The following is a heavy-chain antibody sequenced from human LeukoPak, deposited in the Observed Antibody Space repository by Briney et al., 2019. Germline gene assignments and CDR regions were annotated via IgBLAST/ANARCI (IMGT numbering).Heavy chain of an antibody. D-gene: IGHD3-22*01. V-gene: IGHV4-4*02. J-gene: IGHJ4*02. CDR2: MYLSGTT. CDR1: GDSINGLDL. CDR3: AGLVGRYSSGLYYYYFDY. Sequence: SGTLSLTCTVSGDSINGLDLWSWVRQPPGKGLEWIGEMYLSGTTHSNPSVKSRVTMSIDKSKNQFFLNLSSVTAADTAVYYCAGLVGRYSSGLYYYYFDYWGQGTLVTVSS.